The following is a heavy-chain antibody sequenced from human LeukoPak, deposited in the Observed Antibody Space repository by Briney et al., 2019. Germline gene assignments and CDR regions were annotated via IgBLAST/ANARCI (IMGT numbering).Heavy chain of an antibody. D-gene: IGHD1-26*01. J-gene: IGHJ3*02. CDR1: GFTFSSYG. CDR3: ARWWELLIAFDI. V-gene: IGHV1-2*02. CDR2: INPNSGGT. Sequence: GGSLRLSCAASGFTFSSYGMHWVRQAPGQGLEWMGWINPNSGGTNYAQKFQGRVTMTRDTSISTAYMELSRLRSDDTAAYYCARWWELLIAFDIWGQGTMVTVSS.